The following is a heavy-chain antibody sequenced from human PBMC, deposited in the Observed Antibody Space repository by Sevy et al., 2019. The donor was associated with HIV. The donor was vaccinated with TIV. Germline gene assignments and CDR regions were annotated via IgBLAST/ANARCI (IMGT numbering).Heavy chain of an antibody. V-gene: IGHV4-59*01. CDR3: ARSSGYSYGDFDY. CDR2: IYSSGSS. Sequence: SETLSLTCTVSGGSISSNHWSWIRQPPGKGLEWIGYIYSSGSSYNPSLKSRVSISMDTSKNQFSLKLNSVTAADTAVYYCARSSGYSYGDFDYWGQGTLVTVSS. CDR1: GGSISSNH. D-gene: IGHD5-18*01. J-gene: IGHJ4*02.